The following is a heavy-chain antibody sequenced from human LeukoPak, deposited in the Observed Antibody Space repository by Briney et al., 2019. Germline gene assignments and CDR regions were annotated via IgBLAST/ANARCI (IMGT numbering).Heavy chain of an antibody. CDR3: ARGANFYYYGMDV. CDR1: GGSFSGYY. Sequence: PSETLSLTCAVYGGSFSGYYWSWIRQPPGKGLEWIGEINHSGGTNYNPSLKSRVTISVDTSKNQFSLKLSSVTAADTAVYYCARGANFYYYGMDVWGQGTTVTVSS. V-gene: IGHV4-34*01. CDR2: INHSGGT. J-gene: IGHJ6*02. D-gene: IGHD2-15*01.